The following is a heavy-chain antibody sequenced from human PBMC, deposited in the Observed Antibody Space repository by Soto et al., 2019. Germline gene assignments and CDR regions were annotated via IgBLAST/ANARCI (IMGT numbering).Heavy chain of an antibody. CDR3: ARDAVPYNGEWDWFDP. V-gene: IGHV3-23*01. D-gene: IGHD3-10*01. Sequence: DVQLLESGGGLIQPGGSLRLYCAASEFTFSDYAMSWVRQAPGKGLEWVSSIGGGGADTYYAASVRGRFTISRDNSKNTLYLQMNNLRVEDTAVYYCARDAVPYNGEWDWFDPGSQGTLVTVSS. J-gene: IGHJ5*02. CDR2: IGGGGADT. CDR1: EFTFSDYA.